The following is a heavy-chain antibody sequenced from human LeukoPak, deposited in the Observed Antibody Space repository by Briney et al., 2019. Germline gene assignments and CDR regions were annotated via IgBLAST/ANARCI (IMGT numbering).Heavy chain of an antibody. Sequence: ASVKVSCKVSGYTLTELSMHWVRQAPGKGLEWMGGFDPEDGETIYAQKFQGRVTMTEDTSTDTAYMELSSLRSEDTAVYHCATVPPGKVAGPYYFDYWGQGTLVTVSS. J-gene: IGHJ4*02. CDR2: FDPEDGET. D-gene: IGHD6-19*01. CDR3: ATVPPGKVAGPYYFDY. CDR1: GYTLTELS. V-gene: IGHV1-24*01.